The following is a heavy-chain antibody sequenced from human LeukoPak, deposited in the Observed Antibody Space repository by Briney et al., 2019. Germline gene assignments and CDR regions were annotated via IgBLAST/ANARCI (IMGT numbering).Heavy chain of an antibody. CDR1: GDSISSYY. Sequence: SETLSLTCSVSGDSISSYYWSWIRQPPGKGLEWIGYIYNSGTTNYNPSLKSRLTISVYTTKNQFSLKLSSVTAADTAVYYCARGGCSSTACPPPGFDYWGQGTLVTVSS. J-gene: IGHJ4*02. V-gene: IGHV4-59*01. D-gene: IGHD2-2*01. CDR2: IYNSGTT. CDR3: ARGGCSSTACPPPGFDY.